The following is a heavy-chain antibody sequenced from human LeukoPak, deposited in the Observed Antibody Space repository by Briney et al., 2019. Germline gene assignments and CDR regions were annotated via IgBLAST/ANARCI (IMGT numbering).Heavy chain of an antibody. Sequence: GGSLTLPCTASGYILSVCRMSWPRPLRGGGVEWLADMNADGSEIVYVGSVKGRFTVSRNNAKNSLYLQMGGLRAEEAALYCCARALLNGVLEIWGQGTLVTVSS. J-gene: IGHJ3*02. V-gene: IGHV3-7*01. CDR2: MNADGSEI. D-gene: IGHD3-10*01. CDR3: ARALLNGVLEI. CDR1: GYILSVCR.